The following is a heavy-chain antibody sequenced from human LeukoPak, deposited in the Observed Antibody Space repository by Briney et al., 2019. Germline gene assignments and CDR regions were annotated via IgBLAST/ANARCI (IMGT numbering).Heavy chain of an antibody. V-gene: IGHV3-30*18. CDR1: GFTFSSYG. CDR3: AKDLGTAGGYFDY. J-gene: IGHJ4*02. D-gene: IGHD6-13*01. Sequence: RSLRLSCAASGFTFSSYGMHWVRQAPGKGLEWVAVISYDGSNKYYADSVKGRFTISGDNSKNTLYLQMSSLRAEDTAVYSCAKDLGTAGGYFDYWGQGTLVTVSS. CDR2: ISYDGSNK.